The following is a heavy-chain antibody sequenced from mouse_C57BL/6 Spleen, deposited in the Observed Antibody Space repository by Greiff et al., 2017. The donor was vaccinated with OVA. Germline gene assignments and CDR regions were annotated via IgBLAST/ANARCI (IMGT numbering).Heavy chain of an antibody. CDR1: GYTFTSYW. CDR2: IDPSDSYT. D-gene: IGHD2-3*01. CDR3: ARSMGGDAMDY. J-gene: IGHJ4*01. V-gene: IGHV1-50*01. Sequence: QVQLKQPGAELVKPGASVKLSCKASGYTFTSYWMQWVKQRPGQGLEWIGEIDPSDSYTNYNQKFKGKATLTVDTSSSTAYMQLSSLTSEDSAVYYCARSMGGDAMDYWGQGTSVTVSS.